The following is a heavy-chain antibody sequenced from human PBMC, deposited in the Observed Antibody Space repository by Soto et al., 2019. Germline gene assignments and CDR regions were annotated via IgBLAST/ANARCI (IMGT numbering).Heavy chain of an antibody. Sequence: EVQLVESGGGLVQPGGSLRLSCAASGFTFSSYSMNWVRQAPGKGLEWVSYISSSSSTIYYADSVKGRFTISRDNAKNSLYLQMNSLRDEDTAVYYCARDRSTLRPDTHSGWYSGWFDPWGQGTLVTVSS. CDR1: GFTFSSYS. D-gene: IGHD6-19*01. CDR2: ISSSSSTI. V-gene: IGHV3-48*02. J-gene: IGHJ5*02. CDR3: ARDRSTLRPDTHSGWYSGWFDP.